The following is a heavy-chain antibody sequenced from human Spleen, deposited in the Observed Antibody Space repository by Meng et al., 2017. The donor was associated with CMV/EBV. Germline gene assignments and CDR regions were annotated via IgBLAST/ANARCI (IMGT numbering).Heavy chain of an antibody. J-gene: IGHJ6*02. Sequence: ASVKVSCKTSGYTFTGYYMHWVRQAPGQGLEWMGWINPNSGGTKYAQNFQGRVTMTRDTSFTTAYMELTSLRSDDTAVYWCARAGLGIVIEPRTMPGETYYFSSLDVWGQGTTVTVSS. D-gene: IGHD2/OR15-2a*01. CDR2: INPNSGGT. V-gene: IGHV1-2*02. CDR1: GYTFTGYY. CDR3: ARAGLGIVIEPRTMPGETYYFSSLDV.